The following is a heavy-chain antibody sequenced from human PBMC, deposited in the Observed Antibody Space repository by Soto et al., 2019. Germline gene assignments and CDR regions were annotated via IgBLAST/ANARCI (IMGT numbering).Heavy chain of an antibody. CDR2: ISHTGST. J-gene: IGHJ5*02. CDR1: GGSISSGNSYS. V-gene: IGHV4-30-2*01. Sequence: QLQLQESGSGLVKPSLTLSLTCAVSGGSISSGNSYSWSWIRQPPGKGLEWIGSISHTGSTSYNPSLKGRVTMSVDKSKNQFSLKLSSVTAADMAVYYCARAVAPYLGTWFDPWGQGTLVIVSS. D-gene: IGHD3-16*01. CDR3: ARAVAPYLGTWFDP.